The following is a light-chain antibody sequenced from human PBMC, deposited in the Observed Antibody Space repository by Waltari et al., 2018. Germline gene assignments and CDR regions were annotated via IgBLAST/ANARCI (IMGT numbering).Light chain of an antibody. CDR3: MQALQTPRT. CDR1: QGISSA. J-gene: IGKJ1*01. CDR2: DAS. Sequence: AIQLTQSPSSLSASVGDRVTITCRASQGISSALAWYQQKPGKAPKLLIYDASSLGSGVPSRFSGSGSGTDFTLTISRVEAEDVGVYYCMQALQTPRTFGQGTKVEIK. V-gene: IGKV1-13*02.